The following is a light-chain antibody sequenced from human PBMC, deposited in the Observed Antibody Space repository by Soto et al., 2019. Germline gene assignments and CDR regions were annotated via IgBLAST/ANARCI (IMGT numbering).Light chain of an antibody. CDR1: QSVSSY. CDR3: QQRSNWQYT. CDR2: DAS. Sequence: EIVLTQYPATLSLSPGERATLSCRASQSVSSYLAWYQQKPGQAPRLLIYDASNRATGIPARFSGSGSGTDFTLTISILEPEDFAVYYCQQRSNWQYTFGQGTKLEIK. J-gene: IGKJ2*01. V-gene: IGKV3-11*01.